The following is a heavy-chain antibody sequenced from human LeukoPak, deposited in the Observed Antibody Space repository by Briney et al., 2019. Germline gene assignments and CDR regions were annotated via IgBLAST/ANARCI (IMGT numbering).Heavy chain of an antibody. CDR3: ARDYSRNSFDY. CDR1: GFTFSNYD. Sequence: PGGSLRLSCAASGFTFSNYDMHWVRQAPAKGLEWVAVIWYDGINNYYADSVKGRFSISRDNSKNALYLQMNSLSAEDTAVYFCARDYSRNSFDYWGQGTLVTVSS. D-gene: IGHD6-13*01. CDR2: IWYDGINN. V-gene: IGHV3-33*01. J-gene: IGHJ4*02.